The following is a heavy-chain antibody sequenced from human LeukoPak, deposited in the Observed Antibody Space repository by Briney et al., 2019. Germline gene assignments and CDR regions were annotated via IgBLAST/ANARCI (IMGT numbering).Heavy chain of an antibody. J-gene: IGHJ6*03. V-gene: IGHV3-23*01. CDR2: ISGSGGST. CDR3: AKVLSSWDYYMDV. D-gene: IGHD6-13*01. CDR1: GFTFSSYA. Sequence: PGGSLRLSCAASGFTFSSYAMSWVRQAPGKGLAWVSAISGSGGSTYYADSVKGRFTISRDNSKNTLYLQMNSLRAEDTAVYYCAKVLSSWDYYMDVWGKGTTVTVSS.